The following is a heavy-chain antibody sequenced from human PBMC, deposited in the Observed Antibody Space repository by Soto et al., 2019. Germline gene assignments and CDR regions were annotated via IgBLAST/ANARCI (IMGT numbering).Heavy chain of an antibody. J-gene: IGHJ4*02. CDR1: GFTFSSYA. Sequence: QVQLVESGGGVVQPGRSLRLSCAASGFTFSSYAMHWVRQAPGKGLEWVAVISYDGSNKYYADSVKGRFTISRDNSKNTPYLQMNSLRAEDTAVYYCARDLLPTGTTREDYWGQGTLVTVSS. V-gene: IGHV3-30-3*01. CDR3: ARDLLPTGTTREDY. D-gene: IGHD1-7*01. CDR2: ISYDGSNK.